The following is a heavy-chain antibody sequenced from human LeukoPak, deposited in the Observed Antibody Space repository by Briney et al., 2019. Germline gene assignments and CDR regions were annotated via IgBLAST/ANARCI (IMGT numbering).Heavy chain of an antibody. Sequence: PGGSLRLSCVAAGFNFNKYGMHWVRQAPGKGLEWVAFIRFDGSAKNYADSVKGRFTISRDNSKNTLYLQMNSLRAEGTAVYYCASAFDILTGYSYWGQGTLVTVSS. CDR2: IRFDGSAK. CDR1: GFNFNKYG. D-gene: IGHD3-9*01. V-gene: IGHV3-30*02. J-gene: IGHJ4*02. CDR3: ASAFDILTGYSY.